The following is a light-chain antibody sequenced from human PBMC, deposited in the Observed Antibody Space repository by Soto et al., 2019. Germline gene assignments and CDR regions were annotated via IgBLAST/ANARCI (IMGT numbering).Light chain of an antibody. J-gene: IGKJ1*01. CDR1: QSISSY. Sequence: DIPITQSPARLSASVGDRVTITCRASQSISSYLNWYQQKPGKAPKLLIYAASSLQSGVPSRFSGSGSGTDFTLTISSLQPEDFATYYCQQSYSTLWTFGQGTK. V-gene: IGKV1-39*01. CDR3: QQSYSTLWT. CDR2: AAS.